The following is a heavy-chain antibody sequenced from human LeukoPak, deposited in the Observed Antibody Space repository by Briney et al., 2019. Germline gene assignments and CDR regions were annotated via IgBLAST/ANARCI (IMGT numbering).Heavy chain of an antibody. CDR1: GFTFSSYY. CDR2: IYCGGST. V-gene: IGHV3-53*01. D-gene: IGHD7-27*01. CDR3: ASLAGDLYYFDY. Sequence: GGSLRLSCAASGFTFSSYYMSWVRQAPGKGLEWVSVIYCGGSTYYADSVKGRFTISRDNSKNTLYLQMNSLRAEDTAVYYCASLAGDLYYFDYWGQGTLVTVSS. J-gene: IGHJ4*02.